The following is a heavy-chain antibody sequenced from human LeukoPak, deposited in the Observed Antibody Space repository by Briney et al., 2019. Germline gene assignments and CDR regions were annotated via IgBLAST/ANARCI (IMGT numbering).Heavy chain of an antibody. CDR3: ARDRDIVDDY. J-gene: IGHJ4*02. CDR1: GYTFSAYS. D-gene: IGHD5-12*01. CDR2: INPDSGDT. Sequence: ASVKVSCKASGYTFSAYSIHWVRQAPGQGLEWMGWINPDSGDTNYAQKLQGRVTMTTDTSTSTAYMELRSLRSDDTAVYYCARDRDIVDDYWGQGTLVTVSS. V-gene: IGHV1-18*04.